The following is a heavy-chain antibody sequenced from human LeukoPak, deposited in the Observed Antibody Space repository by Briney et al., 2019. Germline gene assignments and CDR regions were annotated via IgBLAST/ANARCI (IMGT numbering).Heavy chain of an antibody. CDR2: ISYDGSNK. J-gene: IGHJ6*02. CDR3: AKDPTLYYYDSSENGMDV. Sequence: GGSLRLSCAASGFTFSSHGMHWVRQAPGKGLEWVAVISYDGSNKYYADSVKGRFTISRDNSKNTLYLQMNSLRAEDTAVYYCAKDPTLYYYDSSENGMDVWGQGTTVTVSS. D-gene: IGHD3-22*01. CDR1: GFTFSSHG. V-gene: IGHV3-30*18.